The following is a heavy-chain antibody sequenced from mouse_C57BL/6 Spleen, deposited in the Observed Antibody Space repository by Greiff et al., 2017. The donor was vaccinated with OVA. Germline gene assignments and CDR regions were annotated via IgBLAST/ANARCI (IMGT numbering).Heavy chain of an antibody. CDR3: ARMITTVVAEGYFDV. V-gene: IGHV2-9-1*01. CDR1: GFSLTSYA. CDR2: IWTGGGT. J-gene: IGHJ1*03. Sequence: VKLMESGPGLVAPSQSLSITCTVSGFSLTSYAISWVRQPPGKGLEWLGVIWTGGGTNYNSALKSRLSISKDNSKSQVFLKMNSLQTDDTARYYCARMITTVVAEGYFDVWGTGTTVTVSS. D-gene: IGHD1-1*01.